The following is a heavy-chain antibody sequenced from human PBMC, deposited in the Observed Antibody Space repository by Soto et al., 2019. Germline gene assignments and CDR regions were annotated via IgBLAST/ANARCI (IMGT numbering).Heavy chain of an antibody. CDR2: IWYDGSNK. Sequence: QVQLVESGGGVVQPGRSLRLSCAASGFTFSSYGMRWVRQAPGKGLEWVAVIWYDGSNKYYADSVKGRFTISRDNSKNTLYLQMNSLRAEDTAVYYCARSYYYDSSGYYRSFFQHWGQGTLVTVSS. CDR3: ARSYYYDSSGYYRSFFQH. J-gene: IGHJ1*01. CDR1: GFTFSSYG. D-gene: IGHD3-22*01. V-gene: IGHV3-33*01.